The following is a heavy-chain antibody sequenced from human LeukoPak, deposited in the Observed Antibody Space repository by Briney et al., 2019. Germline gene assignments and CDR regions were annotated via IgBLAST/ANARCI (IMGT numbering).Heavy chain of an antibody. CDR3: ARDHYNFWSGIGFNWFDP. CDR1: GYTFTGYY. Sequence: ASVKVSCKASGYTFTGYYMHWVRQAPGQGLEWMGWINPNSGGTNYAQKFQGRVTMTRDTSISTAYMELSRLRSDDTALYYCARDHYNFWSGIGFNWFDPWGRGTLVTVSS. CDR2: INPNSGGT. J-gene: IGHJ5*02. V-gene: IGHV1-2*02. D-gene: IGHD3-3*01.